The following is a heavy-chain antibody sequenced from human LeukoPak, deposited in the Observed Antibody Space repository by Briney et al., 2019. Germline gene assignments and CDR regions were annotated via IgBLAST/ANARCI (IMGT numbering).Heavy chain of an antibody. CDR2: ISTDGSTT. D-gene: IGHD6-13*01. Sequence: GGSLRLSCAASGFTFSSYWMHWVRQAPGKGLVWVSRISTDGSTTTYADSVKGRFTISRDNSKNTLYLQMNSLRAEDTAVYYCAKDGYSSSWYYWGQGTLVTVSS. CDR3: AKDGYSSSWYY. CDR1: GFTFSSYW. J-gene: IGHJ4*02. V-gene: IGHV3-74*01.